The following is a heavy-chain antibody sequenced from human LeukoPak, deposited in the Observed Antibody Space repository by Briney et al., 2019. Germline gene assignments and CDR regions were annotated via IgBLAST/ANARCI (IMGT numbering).Heavy chain of an antibody. J-gene: IGHJ5*02. CDR2: IRYDGSNK. Sequence: GGSLRLSCAASGFTFSSYGMHWVRQAPGKGLEWVAFIRYDGSNKYYADSVKGRFTISRDNSKNTLYLQMNSLRAEDTAVYYCAKEYCSSTSCYNWFDPWGQGTLVTVS. D-gene: IGHD2-2*01. CDR1: GFTFSSYG. V-gene: IGHV3-30*02. CDR3: AKEYCSSTSCYNWFDP.